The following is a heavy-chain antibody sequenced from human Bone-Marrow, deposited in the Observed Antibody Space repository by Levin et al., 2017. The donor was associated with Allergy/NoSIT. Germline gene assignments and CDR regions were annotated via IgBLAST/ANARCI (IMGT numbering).Heavy chain of an antibody. J-gene: IGHJ6*02. CDR3: ARPMLAYSNFPPYDYYGLAV. V-gene: IGHV3-30*04. CDR1: GFSLSHYA. D-gene: IGHD4-11*01. CDR2: ISYDGTNK. Sequence: SCAASGFSLSHYAIHWVRQAPGKGLEWLAMISYDGTNKYYTESVKGRFTISRDDSEDTVYLQMNTLRGEDTAVYYCARPMLAYSNFPPYDYYGLAVWGQGTTVTVSS.